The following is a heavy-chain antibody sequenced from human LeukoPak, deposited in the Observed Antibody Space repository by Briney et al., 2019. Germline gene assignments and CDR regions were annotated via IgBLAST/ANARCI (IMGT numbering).Heavy chain of an antibody. Sequence: GGSLRLSCAAAGFTFSSYEMNWVRQAPGKGLEWVSYISSSGSTIYYADSVKGRFTISRDNAKNSLYLQMNSLRAEDTAVYYCAREWEGFDYWGQGTLVTVSS. CDR2: ISSSGSTI. D-gene: IGHD1-26*01. J-gene: IGHJ4*02. CDR1: GFTFSSYE. V-gene: IGHV3-48*03. CDR3: AREWEGFDY.